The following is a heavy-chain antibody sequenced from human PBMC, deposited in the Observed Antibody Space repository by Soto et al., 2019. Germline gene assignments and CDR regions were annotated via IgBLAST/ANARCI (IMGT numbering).Heavy chain of an antibody. CDR3: ARQWGTDAFDI. J-gene: IGHJ3*02. Sequence: SETLCLTCTISGASIINYDWPWIRQSPGGGLEYIWYVSNTATTTYNPSLKNRVTISVDASKSQFYLKLRSVTAADTAVYYCARQWGTDAFDIWGQGTMVT. D-gene: IGHD2-8*01. CDR1: GASIINYD. CDR2: VSNTATT. V-gene: IGHV4-59*01.